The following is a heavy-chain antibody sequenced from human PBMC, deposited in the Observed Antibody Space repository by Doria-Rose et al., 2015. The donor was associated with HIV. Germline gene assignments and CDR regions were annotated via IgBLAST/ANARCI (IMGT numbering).Heavy chain of an antibody. CDR1: GVSLSSPGMG. CDR2: IFSDDER. V-gene: IGHV2-26*01. Sequence: SGPVLVKPTETLTLTCTVSGVSLSSPGMGVSWIRQPPGKALEWLANIFSDDERSYKPSLNSRPTISRRTSKRQVVLTMTDMDPVDTATYYCARIKSSRWYPKYYFDFWGQGTLVIVSA. J-gene: IGHJ4*02. D-gene: IGHD6-13*01. CDR3: ARIKSSRWYPKYYFDF.